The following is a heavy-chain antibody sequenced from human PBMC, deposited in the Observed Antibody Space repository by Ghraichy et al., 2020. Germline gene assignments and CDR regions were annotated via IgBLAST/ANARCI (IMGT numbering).Heavy chain of an antibody. D-gene: IGHD2-21*02. CDR2: ISYDGSNK. V-gene: IGHV3-30-3*01. CDR1: GFTFSSYA. CDR3: AREKLAYCGGDCYSPAFDI. Sequence: GESLNISCAASGFTFSSYAMHWVRQAPGKGLEWVAVISYDGSNKYYADSVKGRFTISRDNSKNTLYLQMNSLRAEDTAVYYCAREKLAYCGGDCYSPAFDIWGQGTMVTVSS. J-gene: IGHJ3*02.